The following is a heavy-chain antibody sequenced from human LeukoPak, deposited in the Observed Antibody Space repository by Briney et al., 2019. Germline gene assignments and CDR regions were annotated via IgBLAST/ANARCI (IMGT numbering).Heavy chain of an antibody. CDR3: ARDGGRLRGLMDV. CDR2: VSYDGSSK. CDR1: GFTFSNYA. J-gene: IGHJ6*02. V-gene: IGHV3-30-3*01. D-gene: IGHD3-16*01. Sequence: GRSLRLSCAASGFTFSNYAMHWVRQAPGKGLEWVAVVSYDGSSKYYTDSVKGRFTISRDNSKNTMYLQMNSLRAEDTAVYYCARDGGRLRGLMDVWGQGTTVTVSS.